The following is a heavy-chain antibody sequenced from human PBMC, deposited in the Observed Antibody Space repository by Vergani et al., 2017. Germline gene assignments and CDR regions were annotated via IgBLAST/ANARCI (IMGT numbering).Heavy chain of an antibody. CDR3: AKSEGAYYDSSGYYVDY. D-gene: IGHD3-22*01. J-gene: IGHJ4*02. V-gene: IGHV3-23*01. Sequence: EVQLLESGGGLVQPGGSLRLSCAASGFTFSSYAMSWVRQAPGKGLERVSAISGSGGSTYYADSVKGRFTISRDNSKNTLYLQMNSLRAEDTALYYCAKSEGAYYDSSGYYVDYWGQGTLVTVSS. CDR1: GFTFSSYA. CDR2: ISGSGGST.